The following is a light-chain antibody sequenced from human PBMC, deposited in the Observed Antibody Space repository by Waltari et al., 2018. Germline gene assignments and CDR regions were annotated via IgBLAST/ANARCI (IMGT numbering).Light chain of an antibody. V-gene: IGLV2-8*01. CDR1: SSDIGGYNY. CDR3: SSYGGNRNEV. J-gene: IGLJ3*02. CDR2: VVN. Sequence: QSALTQPPSASGSPGQSVIISCTGTSSDIGGYNYVSWYQQHPGKAPKVLIYVVNKRPSGVPDRFSGAKSGNTASLTVSGLQADDEADYYCSSYGGNRNEVFGGGTKLTVL.